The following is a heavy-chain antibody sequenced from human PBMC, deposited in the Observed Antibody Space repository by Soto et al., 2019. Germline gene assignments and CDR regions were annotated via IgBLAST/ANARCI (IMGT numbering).Heavy chain of an antibody. D-gene: IGHD3-10*01. CDR1: GYTFTSHG. Sequence: RASVKVSCKASGYTFTSHGISWVRQAPGQGLEWMGWISAYNGNTNYAQKLQGRVTMTTDTSTSTAYMELRSLRSDDTAVYYCARDGPMVRGVTRSAKYYYYGMDVWGQGTTVTVSS. CDR2: ISAYNGNT. CDR3: ARDGPMVRGVTRSAKYYYYGMDV. V-gene: IGHV1-18*01. J-gene: IGHJ6*02.